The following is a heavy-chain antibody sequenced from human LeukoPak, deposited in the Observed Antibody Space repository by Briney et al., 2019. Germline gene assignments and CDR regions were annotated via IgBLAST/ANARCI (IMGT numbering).Heavy chain of an antibody. J-gene: IGHJ4*02. D-gene: IGHD3-16*01. Sequence: GRSLRLSCAASGFTFSSYGMHWVRQAPGKGLEWVAVISYDGSNKYYADSVKGRFTISRDNSKNTLYLQMNSLRAEDTAVYYCARDMRATRSYSDYWGQGTLVTVSS. CDR3: ARDMRATRSYSDY. CDR1: GFTFSSYG. CDR2: ISYDGSNK. V-gene: IGHV3-30*19.